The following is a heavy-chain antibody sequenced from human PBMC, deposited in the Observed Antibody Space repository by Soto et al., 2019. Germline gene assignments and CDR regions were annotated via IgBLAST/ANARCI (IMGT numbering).Heavy chain of an antibody. CDR2: ISYDGRNK. J-gene: IGHJ4*02. D-gene: IGHD2-8*02. Sequence: PGGSLRLSCAASGFTFSNYAMHWVRQAPGKGLEWVAVISYDGRNKYYADSVKGRFTISRDNSKSTLCLQMNSLRAEDTAVYYCARDVLVTYYFDYWGQGPLVTVLL. CDR1: GFTFSNYA. V-gene: IGHV3-30*04. CDR3: ARDVLVTYYFDY.